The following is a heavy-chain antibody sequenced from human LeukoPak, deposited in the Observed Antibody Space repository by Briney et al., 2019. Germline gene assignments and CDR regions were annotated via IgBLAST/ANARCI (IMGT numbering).Heavy chain of an antibody. CDR3: ARYDARYGMDV. D-gene: IGHD1-1*01. V-gene: IGHV3-23*01. Sequence: GGSLRLSCAASGLTFTNYAMSWVRQSPGRGLELVSAISGGGDRTYYADSVKGRFTISRDNSKNTLYLQMNSLSAEDTAVYYCARYDARYGMDVWGQGTTVTVSS. CDR1: GLTFTNYA. J-gene: IGHJ6*02. CDR2: ISGGGDRT.